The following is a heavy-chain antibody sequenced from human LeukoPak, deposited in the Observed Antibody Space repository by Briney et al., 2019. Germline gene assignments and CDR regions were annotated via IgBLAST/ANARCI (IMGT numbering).Heavy chain of an antibody. J-gene: IGHJ4*02. CDR2: ITWSGGII. V-gene: IGHV3-9*01. CDR3: AKDHYGSSWNYFDY. Sequence: PGGSLRLSCAASGFTFSSYDMHWVRQATGKGLEWVSGITWSGGIIGYADSVKGRLTISRDNAKNSLYLHLDSLRAEDTALYYCAKDHYGSSWNYFDYWGQGTLVTVSS. D-gene: IGHD6-13*01. CDR1: GFTFSSYD.